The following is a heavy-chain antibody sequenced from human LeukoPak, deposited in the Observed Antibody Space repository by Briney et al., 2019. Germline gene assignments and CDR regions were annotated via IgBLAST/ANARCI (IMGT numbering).Heavy chain of an antibody. CDR1: GFTFRNYA. J-gene: IGHJ3*02. CDR2: IRGNGDGR. V-gene: IGHV3-23*01. D-gene: IGHD7-27*01. Sequence: PGGSLRLSCGPSGFTFRNYAMTWVPQAPGKGVEWVSGIRGNGDGRQYADSEKGRFTISRDNSKHTLFLLTGSLRVEDTALHYCAKDFVGTLPDAFDIWGRGTMVTVSS. CDR3: AKDFVGTLPDAFDI.